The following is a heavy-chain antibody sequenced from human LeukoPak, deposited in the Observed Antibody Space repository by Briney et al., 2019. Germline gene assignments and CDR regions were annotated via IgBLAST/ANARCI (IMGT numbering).Heavy chain of an antibody. J-gene: IGHJ4*02. V-gene: IGHV3-7*02. Sequence: WGSLRLSCAASEFTFSGYWMSWFRQAPGKGLEWVATIKQDGSETDYVDSVKGRFTISRDNAKNSLYLQMNSLRIEDTAVYYCARAQWRRPDYWGQGTLVTVSS. CDR1: EFTFSGYW. D-gene: IGHD5-12*01. CDR3: ARAQWRRPDY. CDR2: IKQDGSET.